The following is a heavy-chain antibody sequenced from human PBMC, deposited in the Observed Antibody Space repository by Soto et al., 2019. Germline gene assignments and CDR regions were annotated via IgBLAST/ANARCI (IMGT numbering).Heavy chain of an antibody. CDR2: TYYRSKWYN. J-gene: IGHJ3*02. V-gene: IGHV6-1*01. Sequence: QVQLQQSGPGLVKPSQTLSLTCAISGDSVSSNSAAWNWIRQSPSRGLEWLGRTYYRSKWYNDYAVSVKSRITINTDTSTNPFSLQPNPVTPADTAVYYCARTRGVEVTGDGAFDICAHGTMVTVSS. CDR3: ARTRGVEVTGDGAFDI. CDR1: GDSVSSNSAA. D-gene: IGHD7-27*01.